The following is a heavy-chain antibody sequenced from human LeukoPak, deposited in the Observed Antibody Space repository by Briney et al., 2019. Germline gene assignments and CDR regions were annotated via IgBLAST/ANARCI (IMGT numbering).Heavy chain of an antibody. D-gene: IGHD2-15*01. Sequence: PSETLSLTCTVSGGSISTSDFYWGWVRQPPGKGLEWIGNIHHNGNTYFNPSLKSRVTISADMSKNQLSLTLSSVTAADTAVYYCEKDTDLDVWGQGTTVSVSS. CDR3: EKDTDLDV. CDR1: GGSISTSDFY. J-gene: IGHJ6*01. V-gene: IGHV4-39*01. CDR2: IHHNGNT.